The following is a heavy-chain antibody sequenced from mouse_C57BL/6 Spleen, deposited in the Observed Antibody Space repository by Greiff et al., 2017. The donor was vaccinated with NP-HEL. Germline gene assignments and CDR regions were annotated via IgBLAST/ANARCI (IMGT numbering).Heavy chain of an antibody. CDR2: IYPGSGST. CDR3: ARTSGSSYGWFAY. D-gene: IGHD1-1*01. Sequence: VQLQQSGAELVKPGASVKMSCKASGYTFTSYWITWVKQRPGQGLEWIGDIYPGSGSTNYNEKFKSKATLTVDTSSSTAYMQLSSLTSEDSAVYYCARTSGSSYGWFAYWGQGTLVTVSA. CDR1: GYTFTSYW. V-gene: IGHV1-55*01. J-gene: IGHJ3*01.